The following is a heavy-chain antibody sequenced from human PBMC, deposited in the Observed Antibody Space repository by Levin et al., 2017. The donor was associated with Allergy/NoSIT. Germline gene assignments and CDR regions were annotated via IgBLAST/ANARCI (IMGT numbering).Heavy chain of an antibody. CDR1: GFSFSGYA. Sequence: GESLKISCAASGFSFSGYAMDWVRQAPGKGLEWVSGIEGSGGTSYYADSVKGRFTISRDNSKNILYLQMNSLRAEDTAVDYCAKEGITGFRGPRGNYYGLDVWGQGTTVTVSS. J-gene: IGHJ6*02. D-gene: IGHD3-10*01. V-gene: IGHV3-23*01. CDR2: IEGSGGTS. CDR3: AKEGITGFRGPRGNYYGLDV.